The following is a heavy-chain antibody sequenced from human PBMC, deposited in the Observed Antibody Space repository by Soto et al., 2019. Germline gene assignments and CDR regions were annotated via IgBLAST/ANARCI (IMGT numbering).Heavy chain of an antibody. CDR1: GFAFSNYG. D-gene: IGHD6-19*01. CDR2: ISLDGSLK. J-gene: IGHJ4*02. V-gene: IGHV3-30*18. Sequence: GGSLRLSCEGSGFAFSNYGMHWVRQAPDKGLEWVAVISLDGSLKFYADSVKGRFTISRDNSKNTLYLQMNSLRAEDTAVYYCAKIKLGIAVAGNFDYWGQGALVTVSS. CDR3: AKIKLGIAVAGNFDY.